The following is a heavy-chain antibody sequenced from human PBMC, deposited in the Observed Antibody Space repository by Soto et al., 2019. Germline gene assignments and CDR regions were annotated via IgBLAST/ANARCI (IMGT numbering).Heavy chain of an antibody. D-gene: IGHD3-10*01. V-gene: IGHV1-18*01. Sequence: QVQLVQSGAEVKKPGASVKVSCKASGYTFTSYGISWVRQAPGQGLEWMGWINAYNGNTNYAQKLQGRVTMTTDTSTRTAYTELRSVRSDDTAVYYCASDAPPFGYWGQGTLVTVSS. CDR1: GYTFTSYG. CDR2: INAYNGNT. J-gene: IGHJ4*02. CDR3: ASDAPPFGY.